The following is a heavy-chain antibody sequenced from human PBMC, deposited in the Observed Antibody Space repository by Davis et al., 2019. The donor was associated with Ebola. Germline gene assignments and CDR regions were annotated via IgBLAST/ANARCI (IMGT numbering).Heavy chain of an antibody. CDR1: GYTFTSYD. Sequence: ASVKVSCKASGYTFTSYDINWVRQATGQGLEWMGWINPNSGNTGYAQKFQGRVTITADKSTSTAYMELSSLRSEDTAVYYCASGRYFDWLDFDYWGQGTLVTVSS. CDR3: ASGRYFDWLDFDY. CDR2: INPNSGNT. D-gene: IGHD3-9*01. V-gene: IGHV1-8*01. J-gene: IGHJ4*02.